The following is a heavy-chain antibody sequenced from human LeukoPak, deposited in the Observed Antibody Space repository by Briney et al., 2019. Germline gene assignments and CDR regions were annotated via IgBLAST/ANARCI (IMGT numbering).Heavy chain of an antibody. Sequence: SETLSLTCTVSGGSISSYYWSWIRQPPGRGLEWIGYIYTSGRTNYNPNLKSQVTISVDTSKNQLSLKLSSVTAADTAVYYCARGGIAARMNWFDPWGQGTLVTVSS. CDR3: ARGGIAARMNWFDP. V-gene: IGHV4-4*09. CDR1: GGSISSYY. J-gene: IGHJ5*02. CDR2: IYTSGRT. D-gene: IGHD6-6*01.